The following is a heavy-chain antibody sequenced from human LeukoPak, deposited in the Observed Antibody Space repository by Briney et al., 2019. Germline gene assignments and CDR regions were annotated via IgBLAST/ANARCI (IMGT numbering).Heavy chain of an antibody. J-gene: IGHJ4*02. CDR3: AKALYSSSWTWVRYFDY. D-gene: IGHD6-13*01. Sequence: GGSLRLSCAASGFTFNMYAMSWVRQAPGKGLEWVSGISGSGGSTYYADSVKGRFTISRDNSKNTLYLQMNSLRAEDTAVYYCAKALYSSSWTWVRYFDYWGQGTLVTVSS. V-gene: IGHV3-23*01. CDR2: ISGSGGST. CDR1: GFTFNMYA.